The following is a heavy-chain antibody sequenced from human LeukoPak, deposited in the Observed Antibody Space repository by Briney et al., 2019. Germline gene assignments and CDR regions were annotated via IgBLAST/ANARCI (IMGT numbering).Heavy chain of an antibody. CDR1: GFTVSSNH. CDR2: IYSGGST. J-gene: IGHJ4*02. V-gene: IGHV3-53*01. CDR3: ARVSGSYDFDY. Sequence: GGSLRLSCAASGFTVSSNHMSWVRQAPGKGLEWVSVIYSGGSTYYADSVKGRFTISRDNSKNTLYLQMNSLRAEDTAVYYCARVSGSYDFDYWGQGTLVTVSS. D-gene: IGHD1-26*01.